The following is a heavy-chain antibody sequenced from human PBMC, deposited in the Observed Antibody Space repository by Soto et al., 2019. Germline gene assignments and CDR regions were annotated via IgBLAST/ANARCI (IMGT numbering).Heavy chain of an antibody. Sequence: QVQLVESGGGVVQPGRSLRLSCAASGFTFSSYGMHWVRQAPGKGLVWVAVIWYDGSNKYYADSVKGRFTISRDNSKNTLYLQMNSLRAEDTAVYYCARDTGSSGWFNWFDPWGQGTLVTVSS. J-gene: IGHJ5*02. CDR1: GFTFSSYG. CDR3: ARDTGSSGWFNWFDP. D-gene: IGHD6-19*01. V-gene: IGHV3-33*01. CDR2: IWYDGSNK.